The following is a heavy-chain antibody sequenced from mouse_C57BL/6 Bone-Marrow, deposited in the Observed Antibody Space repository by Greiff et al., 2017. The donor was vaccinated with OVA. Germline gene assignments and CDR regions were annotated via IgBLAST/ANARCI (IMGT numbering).Heavy chain of an antibody. J-gene: IGHJ3*01. D-gene: IGHD2-1*01. Sequence: VQLQQSGPELVKPGASVKISCKASGYAFSSSWMNWVKQRPGKGLEWIGRIYPGDGDTNYNGKFKGKATLTADKSSSTAYMQLSSLTSEDSAVYFCARECYCGNPAWFAYWGQGTLVTVSA. CDR2: IYPGDGDT. CDR1: GYAFSSSW. V-gene: IGHV1-82*01. CDR3: ARECYCGNPAWFAY.